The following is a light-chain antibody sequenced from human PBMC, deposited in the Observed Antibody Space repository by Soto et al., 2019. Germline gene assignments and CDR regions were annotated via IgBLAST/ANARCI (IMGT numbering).Light chain of an antibody. Sequence: QSVLTQPPSASGTPGQRVTISCSGGSSNIESNTVTWYQQLPGTAPKLVIYSNYDRPSGVPDRFSGSTSGTSASLVTRGLQSEDEADYYCAAWDDILSGYVFGGGTKVTVL. CDR3: AAWDDILSGYV. CDR2: SNY. CDR1: SSNIESNT. J-gene: IGLJ1*01. V-gene: IGLV1-44*01.